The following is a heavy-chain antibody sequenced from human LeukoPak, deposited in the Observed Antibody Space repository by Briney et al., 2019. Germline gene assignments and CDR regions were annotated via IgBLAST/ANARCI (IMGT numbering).Heavy chain of an antibody. CDR1: GYTFSSYW. D-gene: IGHD5-18*01. Sequence: GGSLRLSCADSGYTFSSYWMSWVRQAPGKGLEWVANIKQDGSEKYYVDSVKGRFTISRDNAKNSLYLQMNSLRAEDTAVYYCARGYSYGYYFDYWGQGTLVTVSS. CDR2: IKQDGSEK. V-gene: IGHV3-7*04. CDR3: ARGYSYGYYFDY. J-gene: IGHJ4*02.